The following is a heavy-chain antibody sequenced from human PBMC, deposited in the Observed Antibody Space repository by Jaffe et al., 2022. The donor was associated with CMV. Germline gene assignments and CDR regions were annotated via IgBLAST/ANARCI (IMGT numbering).Heavy chain of an antibody. CDR3: AREQSNYDSDDAFDI. CDR2: IYYSGST. V-gene: IGHV4-59*01. CDR1: GGSISSYY. D-gene: IGHD3-22*01. J-gene: IGHJ3*02. Sequence: QVQLQESGPGLVKPSETLSLTCTVSGGSISSYYWSWIRQPPGKGLEWIGYIYYSGSTNYNPSLKSRVTISVDTSKNQFSLKLSSVTAADTAVYYCAREQSNYDSDDAFDIWGQGTMVTVSS.